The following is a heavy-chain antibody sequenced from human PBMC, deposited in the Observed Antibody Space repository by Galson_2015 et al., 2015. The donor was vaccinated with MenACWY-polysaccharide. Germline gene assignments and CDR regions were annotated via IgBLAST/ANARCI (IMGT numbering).Heavy chain of an antibody. D-gene: IGHD4-17*01. J-gene: IGHJ3*01. V-gene: IGHV3-7*03. Sequence: ALRISGAAEGGSVGSFWLGWGHRGPGKGQQEVAQITLDGRVKTYADSVRGRFTICWDNGEKSLSLQMSSLRADDTAVYCCARDPAYGAFDVWGQGTMLLVSS. CDR1: GGSVGSFW. CDR2: ITLDGRVK. CDR3: ARDPAYGAFDV.